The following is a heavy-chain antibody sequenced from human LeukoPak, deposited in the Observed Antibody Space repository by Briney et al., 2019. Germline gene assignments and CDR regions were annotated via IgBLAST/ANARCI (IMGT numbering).Heavy chain of an antibody. Sequence: ASVKVSCKASGYTFTSYGISWVRQAPGQGLEWMGWISAYNGNTNHAQKLQGRVTMTTDTSTSTAYMELRSLRSDDTAVYYCARESSPNDYGDTWGQGTLVTVSS. CDR2: ISAYNGNT. CDR1: GYTFTSYG. V-gene: IGHV1-18*01. D-gene: IGHD4-17*01. CDR3: ARESSPNDYGDT. J-gene: IGHJ5*02.